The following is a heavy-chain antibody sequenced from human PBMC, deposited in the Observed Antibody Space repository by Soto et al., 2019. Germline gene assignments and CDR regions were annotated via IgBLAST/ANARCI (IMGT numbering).Heavy chain of an antibody. CDR3: ARRLQWQLRPLDS. J-gene: IGHJ4*02. CDR1: GFIFSDYY. D-gene: IGHD6-19*01. Sequence: QEHLMESGGGLVKPGGSLRLSCAGSGFIFSDYYITWIRRAPGKGLEWVSYINTLSSAIYYADSVKGRFTISRDNAKNSVYLQMNSLRVEDTAVYYCARRLQWQLRPLDSWGRGTLVTVSS. CDR2: INTLSSAI. V-gene: IGHV3-11*01.